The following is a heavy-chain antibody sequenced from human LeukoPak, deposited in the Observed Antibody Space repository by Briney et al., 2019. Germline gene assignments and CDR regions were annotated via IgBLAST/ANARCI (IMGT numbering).Heavy chain of an antibody. CDR3: ARGGPTIAARRTFDY. V-gene: IGHV4-59*01. J-gene: IGHJ4*02. Sequence: SETLSLTCTVSGGSISSYYWSWIRQPPGKGLEWIGHIYSSGSTNYKPSLKSRVTMSVDTSKNPFSLKLTSVTAADTAVYYCARGGPTIAARRTFDYWGQGTLVTVSS. CDR1: GGSISSYY. D-gene: IGHD6-6*01. CDR2: IYSSGST.